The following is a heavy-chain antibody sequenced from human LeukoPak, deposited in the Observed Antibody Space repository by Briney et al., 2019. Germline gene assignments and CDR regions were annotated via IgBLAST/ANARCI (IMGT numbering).Heavy chain of an antibody. CDR1: GGSISSSSYY. Sequence: SETLSLTCTVSGGSISSSSYYWGWIRQLPGKGLEWIGSIYYSGSTYYNPSLKSRVTISVDTSKNQFSLKLSSVTAADTAVYYCARIVRITIFGVVYYFDYWGQGTLVTVSS. CDR3: ARIVRITIFGVVYYFDY. V-gene: IGHV4-39*07. D-gene: IGHD3-3*01. J-gene: IGHJ4*02. CDR2: IYYSGST.